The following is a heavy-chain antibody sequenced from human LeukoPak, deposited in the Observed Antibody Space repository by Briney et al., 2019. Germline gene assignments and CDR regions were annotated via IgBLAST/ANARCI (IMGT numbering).Heavy chain of an antibody. CDR3: ARGRPSRFDP. CDR1: GFTASNNY. J-gene: IGHJ5*02. CDR2: FYSGGTT. V-gene: IGHV3-66*01. Sequence: GGSLRLSCAASGFTASNNYMSWVRQAPGKGLEWVSIFYSGGTTYYADSVMGRFTISRDISKNTLNLQMNSLRAEDTGVYYCARGRPSRFDPRGQGTLVTVSP.